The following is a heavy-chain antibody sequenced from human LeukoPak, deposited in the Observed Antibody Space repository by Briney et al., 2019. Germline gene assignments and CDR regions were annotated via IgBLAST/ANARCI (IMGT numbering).Heavy chain of an antibody. D-gene: IGHD4-17*01. J-gene: IGHJ4*02. CDR3: ARDAMSSVTTSPYYFDY. CDR2: INPSGYT. CDR1: GHTFSSNY. V-gene: IGHV1-46*01. Sequence: ASVKVSCKASGHTFSSNYIHWVRQAPGQGLEWMGIINPSGYTTYAQKFQGRVTMTRDTSTSTVYMELGSLRSEDTAVYYCARDAMSSVTTSPYYFDYWGQGTLVTVSS.